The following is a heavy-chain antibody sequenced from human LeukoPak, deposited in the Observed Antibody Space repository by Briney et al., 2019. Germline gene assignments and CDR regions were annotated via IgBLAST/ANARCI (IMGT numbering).Heavy chain of an antibody. CDR3: AKKYCSGTACSFFYR. V-gene: IGHV3-23*01. D-gene: IGHD2-8*02. CDR1: GFTFSTSA. J-gene: IGHJ5*02. CDR2: IAGSGDTT. Sequence: GGSLRLSCAASGFTFSTSAMNWVRQAPGKGLVWVSAIAGSGDTTWYADSVKGRFTISRDNSMNTLYLQMNGVKAEDKGIYYCAKKYCSGTACSFFYRWGGGTAVTVSS.